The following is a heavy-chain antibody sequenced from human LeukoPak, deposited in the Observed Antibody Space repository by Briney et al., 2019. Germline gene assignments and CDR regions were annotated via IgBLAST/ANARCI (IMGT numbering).Heavy chain of an antibody. J-gene: IGHJ6*02. CDR1: LYTLTEIS. CDR3: ARGGNNFYGMDV. CDR2: FDLEDGER. V-gene: IGHV1-24*01. Sequence: GSVKDSCQVSLYTLTEISIHWVRPAPGKGLEWMGGFDLEDGERIYAQKFQGRVTMTEDTSTDTAYRELSSLGSEDTAIYYCARGGNNFYGMDVWGPGTTVTVSS.